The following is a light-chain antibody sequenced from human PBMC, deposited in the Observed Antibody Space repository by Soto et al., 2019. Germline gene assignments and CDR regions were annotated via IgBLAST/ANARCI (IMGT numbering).Light chain of an antibody. V-gene: IGLV8-61*01. J-gene: IGLJ3*02. Sequence: QTVVTQEPSFSVSPGETVTLTCGLTSGSVSTNNYPTWYQQTPGQAPRTLIYTTDTRSSGVPDRFSGSILGKKAALTITGAQAIDESDYYCVLYLGGGVWVFGGGTKLTVL. CDR1: SGSVSTNNY. CDR2: TTD. CDR3: VLYLGGGVWV.